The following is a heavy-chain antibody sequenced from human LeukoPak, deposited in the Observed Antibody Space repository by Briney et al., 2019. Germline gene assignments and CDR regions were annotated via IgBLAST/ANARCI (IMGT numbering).Heavy chain of an antibody. J-gene: IGHJ4*02. CDR1: GFTFSSSA. CDR3: AKQLGYCSDGSCYFPY. Sequence: GGSLRLSCAASGFTFSSSAMSWVRQAPGKGLEWVSAISNNGGYTYYADSVQGRFTISRDNSKSTLCLQMNSMRAEDTAVYYCAKQLGYCSDGSCYFPYWGQGTLVTVSS. V-gene: IGHV3-23*01. CDR2: ISNNGGYT. D-gene: IGHD2-15*01.